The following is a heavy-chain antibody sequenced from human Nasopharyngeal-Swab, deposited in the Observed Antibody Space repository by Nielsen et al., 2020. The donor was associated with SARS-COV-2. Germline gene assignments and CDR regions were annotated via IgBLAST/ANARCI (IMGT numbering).Heavy chain of an antibody. J-gene: IGHJ4*02. Sequence: SETLSLTCTVSGGSISSYYWSWIRQFPGKGLEWIGCFYYSGITNYNPSLKSRVTILIDTSKNQFSLKLNSVTAADTAVYYCASEVVGGLVDSWGQGTLVTVSS. CDR3: ASEVVGGLVDS. CDR2: FYYSGIT. D-gene: IGHD1-26*01. V-gene: IGHV4-59*08. CDR1: GGSISSYY.